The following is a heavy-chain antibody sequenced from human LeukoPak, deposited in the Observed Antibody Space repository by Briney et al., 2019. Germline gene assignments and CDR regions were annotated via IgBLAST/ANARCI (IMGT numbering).Heavy chain of an antibody. CDR3: ARFALKTPPTD. CDR1: GFTFSTYS. V-gene: IGHV3-21*01. J-gene: IGHJ4*02. CDR2: ISSSSSYI. Sequence: GGSLRLSCAASGFTFSTYSMNWARQAPGKGLEWVSSISSSSSYIYYADSVKGRFTISRDNAKNSLYLQMNSLRAEDTAVYYCARFALKTPPTDWGQGTLVTVSS.